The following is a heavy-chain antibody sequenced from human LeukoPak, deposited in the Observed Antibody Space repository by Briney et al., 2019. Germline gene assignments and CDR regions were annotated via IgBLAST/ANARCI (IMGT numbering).Heavy chain of an antibody. V-gene: IGHV4-59*01. D-gene: IGHD2-2*01. CDR1: GGSISSYY. J-gene: IGHJ3*02. CDR2: FYYSGST. CDR3: ARTLIVVVPAAMEAFDI. Sequence: SETLSLTCTVSGGSISSYYWSWIRQPPGKGLEWIGYFYYSGSTNYNPSLKSRVTISVDTSKNQFSLKLSSVTAADTAVYYCARTLIVVVPAAMEAFDIWGQGTMVTVSS.